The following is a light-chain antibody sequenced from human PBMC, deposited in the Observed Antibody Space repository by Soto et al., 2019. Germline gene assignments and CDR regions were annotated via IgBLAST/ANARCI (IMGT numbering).Light chain of an antibody. J-gene: IGKJ1*01. Sequence: EIVLTQSPGTLSLSPGERATLSCRASQSVSSSYLAWYQQKPGQAPRLLIYGASSRATGIPDRFSGSGSGTDFTLTISRLEPEDFAVYYCQQYGNSWTFGQGTKVDIK. V-gene: IGKV3-20*01. CDR1: QSVSSSY. CDR2: GAS. CDR3: QQYGNSWT.